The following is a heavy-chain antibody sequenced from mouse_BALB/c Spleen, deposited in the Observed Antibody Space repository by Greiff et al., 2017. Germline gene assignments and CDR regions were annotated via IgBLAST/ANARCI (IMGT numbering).Heavy chain of an antibody. CDR2: INPSNGGT. J-gene: IGHJ2*01. Sequence: VQRVESGAELVKPGASVKLSCKASGYTFTSYYMYWVKQRPGQGLEWIGEINPSNGGTNFNEKFKSKATLTVDKSSSTAYMQLSSLTSEDSAVYYCTRGYYGGGDYWGQGTTLTVSS. V-gene: IGHV1S81*02. CDR1: GYTFTSYY. D-gene: IGHD1-1*01. CDR3: TRGYYGGGDY.